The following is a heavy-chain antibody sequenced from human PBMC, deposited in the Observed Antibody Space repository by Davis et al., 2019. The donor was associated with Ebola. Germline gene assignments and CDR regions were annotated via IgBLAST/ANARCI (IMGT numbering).Heavy chain of an antibody. J-gene: IGHJ4*02. Sequence: PSETLSLTCTVSGGSISSYYWSWIRQPPGKGLEWIGYIYYSGSTNYNPSLKSRVTISVDTSKNQFSLKLSSVTAADTAVYYCAREGGTDYYGSGSSYFDYWGQGTLVTVSS. D-gene: IGHD3-10*01. CDR1: GGSISSYY. CDR2: IYYSGST. CDR3: AREGGTDYYGSGSSYFDY. V-gene: IGHV4-59*01.